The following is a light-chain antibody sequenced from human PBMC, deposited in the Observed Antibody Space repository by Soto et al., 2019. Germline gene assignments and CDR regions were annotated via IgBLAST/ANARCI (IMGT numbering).Light chain of an antibody. Sequence: QSALTQPASVSGSPGQSITISCTGTSSNVGGYNYVSWYQQNPGKAPKLMIYEVTNRPSGVSNRFSGSKSGNTASLTISGLQAEDEADYYCSSYTSGSTLAVVFGGGTKVTVL. CDR1: SSNVGGYNY. V-gene: IGLV2-14*01. J-gene: IGLJ2*01. CDR3: SSYTSGSTLAVV. CDR2: EVT.